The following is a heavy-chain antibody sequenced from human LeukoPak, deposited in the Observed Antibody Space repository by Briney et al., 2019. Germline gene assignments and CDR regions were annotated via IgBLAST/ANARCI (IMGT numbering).Heavy chain of an antibody. J-gene: IGHJ4*02. V-gene: IGHV3-53*01. CDR1: GFTFSDYS. Sequence: GGSLRLSCAASGFTFSDYSMIWLRLAPGKGLEWFSYIYSGGSTYYADSVEGRFIISRDNSKNTLYLQMNSLRAEDTAVYYCARVLSDYFDYWGQGTLVPVSS. CDR2: IYSGGST. CDR3: ARVLSDYFDY.